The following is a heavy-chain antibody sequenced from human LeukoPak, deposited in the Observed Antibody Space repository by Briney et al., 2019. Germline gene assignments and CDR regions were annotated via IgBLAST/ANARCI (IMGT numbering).Heavy chain of an antibody. J-gene: IGHJ4*02. Sequence: SETLSLTCTVSGGSISSGGYYWSWIRQPPGKGLEWIGYIYHSGSTYYNPSLKSRVTISVDRSKNQFSLKLSSVTAADTAVYYCARDRGELLSDGLDYWGQGTLVTVSS. CDR2: IYHSGST. CDR3: ARDRGELLSDGLDY. D-gene: IGHD1-26*01. V-gene: IGHV4-30-2*01. CDR1: GGSISSGGYY.